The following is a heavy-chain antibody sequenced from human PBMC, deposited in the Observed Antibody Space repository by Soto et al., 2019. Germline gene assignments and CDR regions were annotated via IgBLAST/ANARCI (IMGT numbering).Heavy chain of an antibody. CDR1: GFTFSSYA. D-gene: IGHD3-22*01. CDR2: ISGSGGST. V-gene: IGHV3-23*01. J-gene: IGHJ4*02. CDR3: ANAYYYDSSGFTGLPYFHY. Sequence: EVQLLESGGGLVQPGGSLRLSCAASGFTFSSYAMSWVRQAPGQGLEWVSDISGSGGSTYYADSGKGRFTISRDNSNNTLILQMNSLRAENTAVYYCANAYYYDSSGFTGLPYFHYGGQGTLVTVSS.